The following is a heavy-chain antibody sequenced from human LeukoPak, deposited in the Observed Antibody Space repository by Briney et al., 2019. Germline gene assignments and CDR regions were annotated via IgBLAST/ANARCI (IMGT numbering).Heavy chain of an antibody. Sequence: GRSLRLSCAASGFTFSSYGMHWVRQAPGKGLEWVAVISYDGSNKYYADSVKGRFTISRDNSKNTLYLQMNSLRAGDTAVYCCAKDSGQQTTWYYGMDVWGQGTTVTVSS. J-gene: IGHJ6*02. CDR1: GFTFSSYG. CDR2: ISYDGSNK. D-gene: IGHD4-11*01. V-gene: IGHV3-30*18. CDR3: AKDSGQQTTWYYGMDV.